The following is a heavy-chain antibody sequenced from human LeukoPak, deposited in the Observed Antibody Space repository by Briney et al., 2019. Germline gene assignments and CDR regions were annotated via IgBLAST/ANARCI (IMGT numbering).Heavy chain of an antibody. CDR3: ARGIYDLGPPPTYYYYYYMDV. J-gene: IGHJ6*03. CDR1: GGTFSSYA. V-gene: IGHV1-69*13. CDR2: IIPIFGTA. Sequence: GASVKVSCKASGGTFSSYAISWVRQAPGQGLEWMGGIIPIFGTANYPQKFQGRVTITADESTSTAYMELSSLRSEDTAVYYCARGIYDLGPPPTYYYYYYMDVWGKGTTVTVSS. D-gene: IGHD3-3*01.